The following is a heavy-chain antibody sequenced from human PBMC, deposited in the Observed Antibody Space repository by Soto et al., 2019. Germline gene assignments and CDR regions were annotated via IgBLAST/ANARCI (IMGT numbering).Heavy chain of an antibody. V-gene: IGHV4-61*01. CDR2: IYYSGST. J-gene: IGHJ6*01. CDR1: GGSVSSGSYY. CDR3: AREVSRGPAAIYYYYYGMDV. D-gene: IGHD2-2*01. Sequence: QVQLQESGPGLVKPSETLSLTCTVSGGSVSSGSYYWSWIRQPPGKGLEWIGYIYYSGSTNYNPSLKTRVTISVDTSKNQFSLKLSSVTAADTAVYYCAREVSRGPAAIYYYYYGMDVW.